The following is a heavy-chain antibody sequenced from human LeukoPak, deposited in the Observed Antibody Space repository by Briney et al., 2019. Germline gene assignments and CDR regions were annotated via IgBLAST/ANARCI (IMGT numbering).Heavy chain of an antibody. CDR3: ARGRDTLGLYYYDSGGYSYIFDY. J-gene: IGHJ4*02. D-gene: IGHD3-22*01. V-gene: IGHV4-59*06. CDR2: IYYSGST. Sequence: SETLSLTCTVSGGSISSFYWSWIRQHPGKGLEWIGYIYYSGSTYYNPSLKSRVTISVDTSKNQFSLKLSSVTAADTAVYYCARGRDTLGLYYYDSGGYSYIFDYWGQGTLVTVSS. CDR1: GGSISSFY.